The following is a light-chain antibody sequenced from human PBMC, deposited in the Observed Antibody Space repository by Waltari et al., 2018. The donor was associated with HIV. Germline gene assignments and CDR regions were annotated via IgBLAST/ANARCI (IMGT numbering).Light chain of an antibody. CDR2: EVS. Sequence: DIVMTQTPPSLSETPGQPAYISWNSSQSPKPTDGKTYLYWYLQSPGQSPQVLLYEVSNRFPGVPDMFSGSGSGTHFTLTIARVAAEDVGSYYCMQSVHLLYTFGQGTTLEIK. V-gene: IGKV2D-29*02. CDR1: QSPKPTDGKTY. J-gene: IGKJ2*01. CDR3: MQSVHLLYT.